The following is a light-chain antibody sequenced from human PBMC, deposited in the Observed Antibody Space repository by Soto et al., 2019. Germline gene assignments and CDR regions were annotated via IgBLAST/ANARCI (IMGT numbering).Light chain of an antibody. J-gene: IGKJ1*01. CDR3: LQDFSYPRT. CDR2: GAS. V-gene: IGKV1-6*02. Sequence: AIQMTQSPSSLSASVGDRVTITCRASQGIGTELGWYQLKPGKAPKLLVYGASTLQSGVLPRFSCSGSGTDFTLTISSLQPADFATYYCLQDFSYPRTFGQGTKVEIK. CDR1: QGIGTE.